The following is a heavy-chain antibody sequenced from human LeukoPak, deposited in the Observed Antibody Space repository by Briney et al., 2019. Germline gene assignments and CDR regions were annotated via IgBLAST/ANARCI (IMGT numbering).Heavy chain of an antibody. CDR1: RCVFRKYR. D-gene: IGHD6-13*01. CDR2: INSDGSSR. V-gene: IGHV3-74*01. CDR3: ASASSHRIAAGGDY. J-gene: IGHJ4*02. Sequence: GGSLRPARDANRCVFRKYRSHWSPQPPGKRLVWVSRINSDGSSRNYADSVKGRFTISRDNAKNTLYLQMNSLIAEDTAVYYCASASSHRIAAGGDYWGQGTLVTVSS.